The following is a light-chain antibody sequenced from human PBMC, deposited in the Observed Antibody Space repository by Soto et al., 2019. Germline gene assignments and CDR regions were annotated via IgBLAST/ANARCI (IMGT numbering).Light chain of an antibody. V-gene: IGKV3-20*01. CDR1: PSISNY. J-gene: IGKJ1*01. Sequence: ESVLTQSPAXLSXSPGERATPSFTGRPSISNYLAWYQKKPGQAPRLLIYDASSRAAGIPDRFSGSGSGTDFTLTISRLEPEDFAVYYCQQYGSSGTFGQGTKVDIK. CDR2: DAS. CDR3: QQYGSSGT.